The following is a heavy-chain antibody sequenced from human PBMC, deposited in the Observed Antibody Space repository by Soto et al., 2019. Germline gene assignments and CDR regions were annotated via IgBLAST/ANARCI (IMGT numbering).Heavy chain of an antibody. CDR3: ARELKMYYYGSGSYSC. Sequence: PSETLSLTCTVSGGSVSSGSYYWSWIRQPPGKGLEWIGYIYYSGSTNYNPSLKSRVTISVDTSKNQFSLKLSSVTAADTAVYYCARELKMYYYGSGSYSCWGQGALVTVSS. CDR2: IYYSGST. D-gene: IGHD3-10*01. J-gene: IGHJ4*02. V-gene: IGHV4-61*01. CDR1: GGSVSSGSYY.